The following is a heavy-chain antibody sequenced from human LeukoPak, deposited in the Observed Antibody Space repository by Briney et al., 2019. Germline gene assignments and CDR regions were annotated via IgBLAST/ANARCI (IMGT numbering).Heavy chain of an antibody. CDR2: ISGSGDNT. CDR1: GFIFSNYA. J-gene: IGHJ5*01. V-gene: IGHV3-23*01. D-gene: IGHD3-10*01. Sequence: GGSLRLSCAASGFIFSNYAMSWVRQAPGKGLEWVADISGSGDNTYYADSVRGRFTISRDNSKDTLYLQMNNLRAGDTAMYYCAKDGRYYFGSGSYPFYSWGQGTLVTVSS. CDR3: AKDGRYYFGSGSYPFYS.